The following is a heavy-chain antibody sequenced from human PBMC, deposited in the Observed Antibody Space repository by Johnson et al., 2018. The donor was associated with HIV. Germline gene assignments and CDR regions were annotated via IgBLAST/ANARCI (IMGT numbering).Heavy chain of an antibody. D-gene: IGHD3-22*01. CDR3: ARLPPYYYDSSGYYHDAFDI. J-gene: IGHJ3*02. CDR2: SGSGGST. CDR1: GFTVSSNY. Sequence: VQLVESGGGLVQPGGSLRLSCAASGFTVSSNYMSWVRQAPWKGLEWVSAISGSGGSTYYADSVKGRFTISRDNSKNTLYLQMNSLRAEDTAVYYCARLPPYYYDSSGYYHDAFDIWGQGTMVTVSS. V-gene: IGHV3-66*04.